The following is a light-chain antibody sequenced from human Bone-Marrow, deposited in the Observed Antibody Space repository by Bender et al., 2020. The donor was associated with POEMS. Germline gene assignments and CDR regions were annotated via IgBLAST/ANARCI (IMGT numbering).Light chain of an antibody. J-gene: IGLJ3*02. CDR1: ISNIGAGFG. V-gene: IGLV1-50*01. CDR2: ANI. CDR3: GTWGTSLNAGV. Sequence: QSVLTQPPSVSGAPGQRVTISCTGSISNIGAGFGVNWYQHLPGTAPKLLIYANINRPSEIPDRFSGSQSGTSASLANNWLQAGDEAGYYCGTWGTSLNAGVFGGGTKVTVL.